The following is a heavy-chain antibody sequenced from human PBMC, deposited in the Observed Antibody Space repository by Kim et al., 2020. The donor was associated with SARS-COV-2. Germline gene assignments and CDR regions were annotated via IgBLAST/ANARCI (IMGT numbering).Heavy chain of an antibody. CDR2: SNT. V-gene: IGHV3-74*01. D-gene: IGHD5-18*01. CDR3: ARGYTAMDL. Sequence: SNTNSADSVKGRFTTTSDNAKNTLNLQMNSLTVENTAVYYCARGYTAMDLWGQGTLVTVSS. J-gene: IGHJ4*02.